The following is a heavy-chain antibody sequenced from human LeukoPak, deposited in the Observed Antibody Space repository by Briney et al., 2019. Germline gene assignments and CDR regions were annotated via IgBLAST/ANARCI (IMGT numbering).Heavy chain of an antibody. CDR2: ISYNGIT. CDR3: ARHMSGDYDH. J-gene: IGHJ4*02. V-gene: IGHV4-59*08. Sequence: PSEPLSLTCTVSGGSISEYYWSWIRQPPGKGLEWIAYISYNGITNYNPSLKSRVTISVDPSKHQFSLKLSSATAADTAVYYCARHMSGDYDHWGQGTVVTVSS. D-gene: IGHD3-10*02. CDR1: GGSISEYY.